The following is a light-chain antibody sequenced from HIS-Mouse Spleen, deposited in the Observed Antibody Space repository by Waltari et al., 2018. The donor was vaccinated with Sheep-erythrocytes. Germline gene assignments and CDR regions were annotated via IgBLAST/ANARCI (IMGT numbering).Light chain of an antibody. CDR3: SSYTSSSTWV. V-gene: IGLV2-14*01. Sequence: QSALTQPASVSGSPGQSITISCTGTSSAVGAYNYVPWYQQPPGKAPKLMIYEVSNRPSGVSNRFSGSKSGNTASLTISGLQAEDEADYYCSSYTSSSTWVFGGGTKLTVL. J-gene: IGLJ3*02. CDR1: SSAVGAYNY. CDR2: EVS.